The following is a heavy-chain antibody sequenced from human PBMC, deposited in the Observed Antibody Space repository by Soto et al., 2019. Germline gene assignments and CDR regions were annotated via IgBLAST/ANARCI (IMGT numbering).Heavy chain of an antibody. CDR3: AGGRYSGYDSKDYFDY. Sequence: QVQLVQSGAEVKKPGASVKVSCKASGYTFTGYYMHWVRQAPGQGLEWMGWINPNSGGTNHAQKFQGWVTMTRDTXIXIAYLGLSRLRSDDTAVYYCAGGRYSGYDSKDYFDYWGQGTLVTVSS. CDR1: GYTFTGYY. J-gene: IGHJ4*02. V-gene: IGHV1-2*04. D-gene: IGHD5-12*01. CDR2: INPNSGGT.